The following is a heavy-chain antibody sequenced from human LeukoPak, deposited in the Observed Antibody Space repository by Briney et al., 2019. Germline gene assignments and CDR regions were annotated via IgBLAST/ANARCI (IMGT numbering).Heavy chain of an antibody. D-gene: IGHD2-2*02. CDR1: GGSFSGYY. Sequence: PSETLSLTCAVYGGSFSGYYWSWIRQPPGKGLEWIGEINHSGSTNYNPSLKSRVTISVDTSKNQFPLKLSSVTAADTAVYYCARGYCSSTSCYTGTEKTLDYWGQGTLVTVSS. CDR2: INHSGST. J-gene: IGHJ4*02. CDR3: ARGYCSSTSCYTGTEKTLDY. V-gene: IGHV4-34*01.